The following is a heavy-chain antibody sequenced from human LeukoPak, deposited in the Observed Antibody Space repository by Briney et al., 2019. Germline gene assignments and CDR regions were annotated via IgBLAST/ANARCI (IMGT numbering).Heavy chain of an antibody. CDR3: TRLGYDSSGYYASPVDY. Sequence: GGSLKLSCAASGFTFSDSAMHWVRQASGKGLEWVGRIRSKANSYATAYAASVKGRFTISRDDSKNTAYLQMNSLKTEDTAVYYCTRLGYDSSGYYASPVDYWGQGTLVTVSS. J-gene: IGHJ4*02. D-gene: IGHD3-22*01. V-gene: IGHV3-73*01. CDR1: GFTFSDSA. CDR2: IRSKANSYAT.